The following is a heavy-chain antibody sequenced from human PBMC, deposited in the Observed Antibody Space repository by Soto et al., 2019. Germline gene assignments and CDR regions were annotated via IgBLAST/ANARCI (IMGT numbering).Heavy chain of an antibody. CDR2: IYHSGST. D-gene: IGHD6-19*01. CDR1: GGSISSGGYS. J-gene: IGHJ3*02. Sequence: SETLSLTCTVSGGSISSGGYSWSLIRQPPGKGLEWIGYIYHSGSTYYNPSLKSRVTILVDRSKNQFSLKLSSVTAADTAVYYCARAGLAVAGRRGAFDIWGQGTMVTVSS. CDR3: ARAGLAVAGRRGAFDI. V-gene: IGHV4-30-2*01.